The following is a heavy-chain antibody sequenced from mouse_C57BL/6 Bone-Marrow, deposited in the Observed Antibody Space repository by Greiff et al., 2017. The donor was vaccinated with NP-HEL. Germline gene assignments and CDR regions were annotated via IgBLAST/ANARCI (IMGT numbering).Heavy chain of an antibody. J-gene: IGHJ4*01. V-gene: IGHV7-3*01. D-gene: IGHD2-4*01. CDR2: LRNTANGYTT. CDR1: GFTFTDYY. Sequence: EVMLVESGGGLVQPGGSLSLSCAASGFTFTDYYMSWVRQPPGKALEWLGFLRNTANGYTTEYSASVKGRFTISSDNSQSILYLQMNALRAEDSATYYCARSIYYDYADDPFYAMDYWGQGTSVTVSS. CDR3: ARSIYYDYADDPFYAMDY.